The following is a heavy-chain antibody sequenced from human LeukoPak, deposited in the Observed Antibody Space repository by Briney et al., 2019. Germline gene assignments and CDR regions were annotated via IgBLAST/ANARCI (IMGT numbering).Heavy chain of an antibody. V-gene: IGHV3-20*04. J-gene: IGHJ5*02. Sequence: PGRSLRLSCAASGFNFDDFGMGWVRQAPGKGLEWVSGVHWNGGTTGYADSVKGRFTISRDNAKNSLYLQMNSLRAEDTALYYCARNSGSYFSNWFDPWGQGTLVTVSS. CDR2: VHWNGGTT. D-gene: IGHD1-26*01. CDR1: GFNFDDFG. CDR3: ARNSGSYFSNWFDP.